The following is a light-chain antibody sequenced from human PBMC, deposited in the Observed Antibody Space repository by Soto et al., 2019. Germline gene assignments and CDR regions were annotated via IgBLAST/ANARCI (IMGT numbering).Light chain of an antibody. CDR1: QSVGRDY. CDR2: DAS. V-gene: IGKV3-20*01. J-gene: IGKJ5*01. CDR3: QQYASSPIT. Sequence: ENVLTQSPGTLSLSPGERATLSCRASQSVGRDYLAWFQQKPGQAPRLLIHDASRRATGIPDRFSGSGSGTDCTLTINRLEPEDFAIYYCQQYASSPITFGQGSRVDIK.